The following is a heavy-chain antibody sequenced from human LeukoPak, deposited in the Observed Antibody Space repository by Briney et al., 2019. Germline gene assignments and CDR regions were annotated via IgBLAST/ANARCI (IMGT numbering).Heavy chain of an antibody. CDR1: GFPFSDYY. D-gene: IGHD1-20*01. J-gene: IGHJ4*02. CDR3: ARRRYNWNAIDY. CDR2: ISSSGSTL. V-gene: IGHV3-11*01. Sequence: PGGSLRLSCAASGFPFSDYYMSWIRQAPGEVLEWVSYISSSGSTLYYADSVKSRITIARDNAKNSLYLQMNGFRAEDTAGYYCARRRYNWNAIDYWGQGTLVTVSS.